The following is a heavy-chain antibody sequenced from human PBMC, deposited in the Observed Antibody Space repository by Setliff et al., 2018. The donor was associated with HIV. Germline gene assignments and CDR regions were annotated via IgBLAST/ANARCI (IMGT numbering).Heavy chain of an antibody. J-gene: IGHJ4*02. CDR2: MHPNSGAT. CDR3: ARDPRFSGYAQAFDY. CDR1: GYTFTASY. V-gene: IGHV1-2*02. D-gene: IGHD5-12*01. Sequence: ASVKVSCKASGYTFTASYLHWVRQAPGQGLQWMGWMHPNSGATKYAQKFRDRVTLTGDTSISTASMELSSLGSDDTAVYYCARDPRFSGYAQAFDYWGQGSLVTVSS.